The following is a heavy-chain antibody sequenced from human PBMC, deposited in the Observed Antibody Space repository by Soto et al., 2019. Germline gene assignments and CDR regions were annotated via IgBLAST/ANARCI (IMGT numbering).Heavy chain of an antibody. D-gene: IGHD2-8*01. V-gene: IGHV4-30-4*01. CDR2: IYYSGST. Sequence: KTSETLSLTCTVSGGSISSGDYYWSWIRQPPGKGLEWIGYIYYSGSTYYNPSLKSRVTISVDTSKNQFSLKLSSVTAADTAVYYCARDTNHYYYGMDVWGRGTMVTVSS. CDR3: ARDTNHYYYGMDV. CDR1: GGSISSGDYY. J-gene: IGHJ6*02.